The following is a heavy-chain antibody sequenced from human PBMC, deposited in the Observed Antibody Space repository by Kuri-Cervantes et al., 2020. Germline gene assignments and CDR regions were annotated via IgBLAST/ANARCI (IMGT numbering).Heavy chain of an antibody. Sequence: ASVKVSCKASGYTFTGYYMHWVRQAPGQGLEWMGWINPNSGGTNYAQKFQGWVTMTRDTSISTAYMELSRLRSDDTAVYYCAREYYYDSSGYSGGFNIWGQGTMVTVSS. CDR1: GYTFTGYY. J-gene: IGHJ3*02. D-gene: IGHD3-22*01. CDR3: AREYYYDSSGYSGGFNI. CDR2: INPNSGGT. V-gene: IGHV1-2*04.